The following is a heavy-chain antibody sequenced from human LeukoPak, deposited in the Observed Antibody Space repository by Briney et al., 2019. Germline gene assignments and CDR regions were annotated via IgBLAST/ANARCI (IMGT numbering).Heavy chain of an antibody. V-gene: IGHV3-33*01. Sequence: PGGSLRLSCAASGFTFNNYAMHWVRQAPGKGLEWVTTIWYDGSNKYYGDSVKGRFTISRDNSKSTLYLQMNSLRAEDTAVYYCARDKGNHPYNWFDPWGQGTQVTVSS. J-gene: IGHJ5*02. CDR3: ARDKGNHPYNWFDP. CDR2: IWYDGSNK. CDR1: GFTFNNYA. D-gene: IGHD1-14*01.